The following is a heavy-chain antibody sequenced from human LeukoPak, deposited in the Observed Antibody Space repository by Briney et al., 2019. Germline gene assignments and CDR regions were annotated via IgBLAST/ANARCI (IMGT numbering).Heavy chain of an antibody. CDR1: GFTFSSYS. D-gene: IGHD3-22*01. CDR2: ISFSSSTI. CDR3: ARASYDTSGYYSGAGARADY. V-gene: IGHV3-48*01. J-gene: IGHJ4*02. Sequence: PGGSLRLSCAASGFTFSSYSMNWVRQAPGKGLEWVSYISFSSSTIYYADSVKGRFTISRDNAKNSLYLQMNSLGVEDTAVYYCARASYDTSGYYSGAGARADYWGQGILVTVSS.